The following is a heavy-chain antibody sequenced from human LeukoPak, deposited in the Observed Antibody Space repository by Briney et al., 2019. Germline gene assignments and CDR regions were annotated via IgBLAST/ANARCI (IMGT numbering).Heavy chain of an antibody. Sequence: SAETLSLTCTVSGGSISSYYWSWIRQPPGKGLEWIGYIYYSGSTNYNPSLKSRVTISVDTSKNQFSLKLSSVTAADTAVYYCARIGGYGFDPWGQGTLVTVSS. CDR1: GGSISSYY. D-gene: IGHD5-12*01. V-gene: IGHV4-59*08. CDR2: IYYSGST. CDR3: ARIGGYGFDP. J-gene: IGHJ5*02.